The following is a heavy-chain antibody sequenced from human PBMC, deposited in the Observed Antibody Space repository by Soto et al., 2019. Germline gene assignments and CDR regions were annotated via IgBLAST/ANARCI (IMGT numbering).Heavy chain of an antibody. J-gene: IGHJ6*02. V-gene: IGHV4-59*01. Sequence: SETLSLTCTVSGGSITSSYWSWIRRPPGKGLEWIAYIYDTGISGYTPSTSYNPSLKSRVAMSVDTSKSQFSLKLTSVTAADTAVYYCVRGEDAFFYYGLDVWGQGITVTVSS. CDR3: VRGEDAFFYYGLDV. CDR1: GGSITSSY. CDR2: IYDTGISGYTPST.